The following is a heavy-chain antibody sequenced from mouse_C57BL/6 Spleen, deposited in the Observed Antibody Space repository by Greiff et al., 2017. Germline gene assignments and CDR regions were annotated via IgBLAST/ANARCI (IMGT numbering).Heavy chain of an antibody. CDR1: GYTFISYW. D-gene: IGHD2-3*01. CDR3: AITDGYLDYFDY. V-gene: IGHV1-69*01. CDR2: IDPSDSYT. J-gene: IGHJ2*01. Sequence: VQLQQPGAELVMPGASVKLSCKASGYTFISYWMHWVKQRPGQGLEWIGEIDPSDSYTNYNQKFKGKSTLTVDKSSSTAYMQLSSLTSEDSAVYYCAITDGYLDYFDYWGQGTTLTVSS.